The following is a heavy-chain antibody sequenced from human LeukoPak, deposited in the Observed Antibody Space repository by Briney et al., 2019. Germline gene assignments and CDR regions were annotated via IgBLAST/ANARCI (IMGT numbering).Heavy chain of an antibody. D-gene: IGHD6-19*01. CDR2: ISVYNDDT. V-gene: IGHV1-18*01. Sequence: ASVKVSCKASGYTFTNYGISWVRQAPGQGLEWVGWISVYNDDTKYAQKLQGRVTMTTDTSTSTAYMELTSLRSDDTAVYYCAREGSYSSGCYDMDYWGQGTLVTVSS. J-gene: IGHJ4*02. CDR3: AREGSYSSGCYDMDY. CDR1: GYTFTNYG.